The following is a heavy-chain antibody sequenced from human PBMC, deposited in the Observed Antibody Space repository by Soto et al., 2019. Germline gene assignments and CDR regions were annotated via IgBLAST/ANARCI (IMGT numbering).Heavy chain of an antibody. CDR2: INPNSGDT. V-gene: IGHV1-2*06. D-gene: IGHD1-26*01. CDR1: GYTFSDYY. CDR3: ARESGGPTATFDYYYFYMDV. Sequence: QVQLVQSGAEVKKPGASVTVSCKASGYTFSDYYLHWVRQAPGQGPEWMGRINPNSGDTKFAQKFQGRVTMTRDTSVRTAFMELNWLKTDDTAVYYCARESGGPTATFDYYYFYMDVWGQGTTVTVSS. J-gene: IGHJ6*03.